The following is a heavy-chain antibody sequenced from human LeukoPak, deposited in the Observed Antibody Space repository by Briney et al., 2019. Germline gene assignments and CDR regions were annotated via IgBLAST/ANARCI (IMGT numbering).Heavy chain of an antibody. CDR3: TGHDYYDSSGYWPFDY. D-gene: IGHD3-22*01. CDR2: IKSKTDGGTT. CDR1: GFTFSNAW. J-gene: IGHJ4*02. Sequence: GGSLRLSCAASGFTFSNAWMSWVRQAPGKGLEWVGRIKSKTDGGTTDYAAPVKGRFTISRDDSKNTLYLQMNSLKTEDTAVYYCTGHDYYDSSGYWPFDYWGQGALVTVSS. V-gene: IGHV3-15*01.